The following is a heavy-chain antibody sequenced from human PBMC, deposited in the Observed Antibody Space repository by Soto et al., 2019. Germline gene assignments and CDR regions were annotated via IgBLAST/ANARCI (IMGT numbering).Heavy chain of an antibody. V-gene: IGHV3-30*14. J-gene: IGHJ4*02. Sequence: PGGSLRLSCAASGFTFSNYFMYWVRQAPGKGLEWVAAISYDGSNKHYSDSVKGRFTISRDNSKNTLYLQMNSLRAEDTAVYYCARATLSFGSSWPFDYWGQGTLVTVSS. CDR3: ARATLSFGSSWPFDY. CDR1: GFTFSNYF. D-gene: IGHD6-13*01. CDR2: ISYDGSNK.